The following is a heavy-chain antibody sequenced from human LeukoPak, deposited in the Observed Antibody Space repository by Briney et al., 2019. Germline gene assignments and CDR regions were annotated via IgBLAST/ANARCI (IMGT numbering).Heavy chain of an antibody. V-gene: IGHV4-34*01. CDR1: GFTFSSYW. CDR2: INHSGST. D-gene: IGHD6-19*01. CDR3: ARGLYSSGWSKASDAFDI. J-gene: IGHJ3*02. Sequence: GSLRLSCAASGFTFSSYWMSWVRQPPGKGLEWIGEINHSGSTNYNPSLKSRVTISVDTSKNQFSLKLSSVTAADTAVYYCARGLYSSGWSKASDAFDIWGQGTMVTVSS.